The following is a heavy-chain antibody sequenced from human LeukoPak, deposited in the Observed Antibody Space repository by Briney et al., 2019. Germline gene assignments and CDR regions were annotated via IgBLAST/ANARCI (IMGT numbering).Heavy chain of an antibody. CDR3: AGDVGVSGLLLDFDY. CDR1: GYSFNTFG. J-gene: IGHJ4*02. Sequence: GASVKVSCTTSGYSFNTFGLTWVRQAPGQGLEWLGWISPYNGKTNYAPKVQGRVTLTTDTSARTAYMELRSLRSDDTAVYYCAGDVGVSGLLLDFDYWGQGTLVTVSS. D-gene: IGHD2-21*01. V-gene: IGHV1-18*01. CDR2: ISPYNGKT.